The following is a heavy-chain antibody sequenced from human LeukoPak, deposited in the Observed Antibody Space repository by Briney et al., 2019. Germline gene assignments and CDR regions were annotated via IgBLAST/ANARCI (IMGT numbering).Heavy chain of an antibody. CDR3: ARGGGYSSGWYHQPFDY. CDR1: GFTFSSYE. CDR2: ISSSGSTI. V-gene: IGHV3-48*03. Sequence: PGGSLRLPRAASGFTFSSYEMNWVRQAPGKGLEWVSYISSSGSTIYYADSVKGRFTISRDNAKNSLYLQMNSLRAEDTAVYYCARGGGYSSGWYHQPFDYWGQGTLVTVSS. J-gene: IGHJ4*02. D-gene: IGHD6-19*01.